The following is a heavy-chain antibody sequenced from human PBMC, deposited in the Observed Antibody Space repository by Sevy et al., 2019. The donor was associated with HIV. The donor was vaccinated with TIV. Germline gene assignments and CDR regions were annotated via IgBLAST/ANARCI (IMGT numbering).Heavy chain of an antibody. CDR2: IIPVLNIA. D-gene: IGHD5-18*01. J-gene: IGHJ3*02. Sequence: ASVKVSCKASGGTFSSFGITWVRQAPGQGPEWMGRIIPVLNIANYAQKFQGRVTITADEPTSTAYMEMSSLRSDDTAWYYCARDRAGYSSDAFDIWGQGTMVTVSS. V-gene: IGHV1-69*13. CDR3: ARDRAGYSSDAFDI. CDR1: GGTFSSFG.